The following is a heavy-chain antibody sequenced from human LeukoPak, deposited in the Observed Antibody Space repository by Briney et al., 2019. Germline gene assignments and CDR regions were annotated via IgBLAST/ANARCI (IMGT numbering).Heavy chain of an antibody. CDR3: ARDPKDWVAAGDFDY. V-gene: IGHV1-3*01. Sequence: ASVKVSCKASGYTFTSYAMHWVRQAPGQRLEWMGWINAGNGNTKYSQKFQGRVTITRDTSASTAYMELSSLRSEDTAVYYCARDPKDWVAAGDFDYWGQGTLVTVSS. D-gene: IGHD2-15*01. CDR2: INAGNGNT. J-gene: IGHJ4*02. CDR1: GYTFTSYA.